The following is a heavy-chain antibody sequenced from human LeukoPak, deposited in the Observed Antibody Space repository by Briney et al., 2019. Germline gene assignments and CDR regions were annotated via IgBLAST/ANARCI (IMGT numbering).Heavy chain of an antibody. CDR1: GFTFSSYA. V-gene: IGHV3-64*01. Sequence: GGSLRLSCAASGFTFSSYAMHWVRQAPGKGLEYVSGINSNGGSTYYTNSVKGKFTISRDNSKNTMYLQMNSLRAGDTAVYYCARGRYYYGSGSYGFDYWGQGTLVTVSS. J-gene: IGHJ4*02. CDR3: ARGRYYYGSGSYGFDY. D-gene: IGHD3-10*01. CDR2: INSNGGST.